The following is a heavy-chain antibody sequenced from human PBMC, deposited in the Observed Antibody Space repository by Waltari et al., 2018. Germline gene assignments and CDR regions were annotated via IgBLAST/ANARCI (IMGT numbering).Heavy chain of an antibody. CDR2: ISSSTTYI. CDR1: GSSFGSYS. V-gene: IGHV3-21*01. Sequence: EVQLVESGGGLVKPGGSLSLSCGASGSSFGSYSMNWVRQAPGKGLEWVSSISSSTTYIHYADSVKGRFTISRDNAKNSLYLQMNSLRVEDTAVYYCVSGGWGFYFDYWGQGTVVTVSS. J-gene: IGHJ4*02. D-gene: IGHD7-27*01. CDR3: VSGGWGFYFDY.